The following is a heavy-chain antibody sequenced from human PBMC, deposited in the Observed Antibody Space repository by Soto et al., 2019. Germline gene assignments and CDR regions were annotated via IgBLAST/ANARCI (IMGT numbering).Heavy chain of an antibody. Sequence: SETLSLTCAVYGGSFSGYYWSWIRQPPGKGLEWIGEINHSGSTNYNPSLKSRVTISVDTSKNQFSLKLSSVTAADTAVYYCARPKPMVGEPSNYFDYWGQGTLVTVSS. CDR2: INHSGST. CDR3: ARPKPMVGEPSNYFDY. V-gene: IGHV4-34*01. D-gene: IGHD1-26*01. J-gene: IGHJ4*02. CDR1: GGSFSGYY.